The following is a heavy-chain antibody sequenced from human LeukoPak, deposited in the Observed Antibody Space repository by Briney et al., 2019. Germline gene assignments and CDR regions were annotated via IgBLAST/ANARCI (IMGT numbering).Heavy chain of an antibody. CDR3: AGVARLLLWFGELLY. CDR1: GFTFSSYA. J-gene: IGHJ4*02. Sequence: GGSLRLSCAASGFTFSSYAMHWVRQAPGKGLEWVAVISYDGSNKYYADSVKGRFTISRDNSKNTLYLQMNSLRAEDTAVYYCAGVARLLLWFGELLYWGQGTLVTVSS. CDR2: ISYDGSNK. D-gene: IGHD3-10*01. V-gene: IGHV3-30-3*01.